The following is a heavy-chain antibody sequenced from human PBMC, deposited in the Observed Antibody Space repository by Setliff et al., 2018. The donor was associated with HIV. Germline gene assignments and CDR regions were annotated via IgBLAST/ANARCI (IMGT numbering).Heavy chain of an antibody. CDR1: GFIFGDSP. J-gene: IGHJ3*02. D-gene: IGHD1-7*01. V-gene: IGHV3-49*04. Sequence: GGSLRLSCSASGFIFGDSPVAWVRQAPGKGLEWVGFIRNRAFSGTTEYAASVKGRFTISRDYSKNIAYLQMNSPKTEDTAVYYCTRRNSEDAFDIWGQGTMVTVSS. CDR2: IRNRAFSGTT. CDR3: TRRNSEDAFDI.